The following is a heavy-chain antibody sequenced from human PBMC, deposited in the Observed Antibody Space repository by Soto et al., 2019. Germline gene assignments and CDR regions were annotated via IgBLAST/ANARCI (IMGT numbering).Heavy chain of an antibody. D-gene: IGHD7-27*01. J-gene: IGHJ4*02. CDR3: VRNTGHWVFEY. Sequence: EVQLVQSGAEVKKPGESLKISCKGSGYNFTTYWIGWVRHMPGKGLEWMAIIYPGDSDTRYSPSFQGQVTISADKSISTAYLKWSSLKASDTAMYYCVRNTGHWVFEYWGQGTLVTVSS. CDR2: IYPGDSDT. CDR1: GYNFTTYW. V-gene: IGHV5-51*03.